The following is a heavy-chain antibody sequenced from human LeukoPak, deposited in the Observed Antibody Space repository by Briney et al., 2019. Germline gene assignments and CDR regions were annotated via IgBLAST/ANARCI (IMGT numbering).Heavy chain of an antibody. CDR3: ARGLGYCTSTTGLLPFDY. CDR2: IYSGGST. D-gene: IGHD2-8*01. Sequence: AGGSLRLSCAASGFTVSTYYMTWVRQAPGKGLECVSVIYSGGSTYYADSVKGRFTVSRDNSKNTLYLQMNSLRAEDTAMYYCARGLGYCTSTTGLLPFDYWGQGTLVTVSS. CDR1: GFTVSTYY. J-gene: IGHJ4*02. V-gene: IGHV3-53*01.